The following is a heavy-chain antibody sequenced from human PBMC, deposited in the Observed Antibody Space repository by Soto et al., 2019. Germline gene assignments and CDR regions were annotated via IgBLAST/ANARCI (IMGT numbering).Heavy chain of an antibody. D-gene: IGHD3-22*01. Sequence: PSETLSLTCTVSGGSISSSSYYWGWIRQPPGKGLEWIGSIYYSGSTYYNPSLKSRVTISVDTSKNQFSLKLSSVTAADTAVYYCARAHDYYDKPGRDWFDPWGQGTLVTVSS. CDR3: ARAHDYYDKPGRDWFDP. J-gene: IGHJ5*02. V-gene: IGHV4-39*01. CDR2: IYYSGST. CDR1: GGSISSSSYY.